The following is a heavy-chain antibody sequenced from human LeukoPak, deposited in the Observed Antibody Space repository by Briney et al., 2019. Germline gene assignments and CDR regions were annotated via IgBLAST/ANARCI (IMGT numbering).Heavy chain of an antibody. D-gene: IGHD4-17*01. CDR3: ARRGVTTGYFDY. CDR2: IYPGDSDT. V-gene: IGHV5-51*01. Sequence: GESLKIPCKGSGYSFTTYWIGWVRQMPGKGLEWMGNIYPGDSDTRYSPSFQGQVTISADKSISTAYLQWSSLKASDAAIYYCARRGVTTGYFDYWGQGILVTVSS. CDR1: GYSFTTYW. J-gene: IGHJ4*02.